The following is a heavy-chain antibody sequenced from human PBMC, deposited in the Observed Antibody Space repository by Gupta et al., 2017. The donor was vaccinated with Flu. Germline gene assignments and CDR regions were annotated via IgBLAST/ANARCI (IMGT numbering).Heavy chain of an antibody. V-gene: IGHV4-39*01. J-gene: IGHJ3*02. CDR2: IRYSGIT. D-gene: IGHD6-25*01. Sequence: YYWAGVRQPPGKGPEWIAFIRYSGITYYRPSRKTRATISMDSSKNQLYLDLNSVTAADTAMYYCARKSGDHTNDPLDIWGQGTMFTVSS. CDR3: ARKSGDHTNDPLDI. CDR1: YY.